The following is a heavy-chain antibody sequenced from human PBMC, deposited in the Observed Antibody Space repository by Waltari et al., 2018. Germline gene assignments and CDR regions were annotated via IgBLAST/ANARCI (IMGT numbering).Heavy chain of an antibody. J-gene: IGHJ4*02. CDR1: GFTFRSYS. CDR2: ISSSSSYI. CDR3: ARAAAAAGSDY. V-gene: IGHV3-21*01. Sequence: EVQLVESGGGLVKPGGPLRLSCAASGFTFRSYSMNWVRQAPGKGLEWVSSISSSSSYIYYADSVKGRFTISRDNAKNSLYLQMNSLRAEDTAVYYRARAAAAAGSDYWGQGTLVTVSS. D-gene: IGHD6-13*01.